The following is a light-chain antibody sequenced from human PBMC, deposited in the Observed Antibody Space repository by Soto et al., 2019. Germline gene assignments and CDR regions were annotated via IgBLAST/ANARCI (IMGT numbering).Light chain of an antibody. V-gene: IGKV1-5*01. CDR3: QQAYRLPIT. CDR1: QSISSW. Sequence: DIKMADSPSTLSAAVGDRVTITCRASQSISSWLAWYQQQPGKAPKVLICAASSLESGVPSRFSGSGSATEFTLTISSLQADDFVTYYCQQAYRLPITFGQGTRLEI. J-gene: IGKJ5*01. CDR2: AAS.